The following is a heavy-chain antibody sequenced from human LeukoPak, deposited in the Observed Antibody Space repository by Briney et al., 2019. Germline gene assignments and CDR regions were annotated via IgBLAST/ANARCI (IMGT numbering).Heavy chain of an antibody. CDR1: GFTFSSYW. Sequence: PGGSLRLSCAASGFTFSSYWMHWVRQAPGKGLVWVSGISSDGSSTIYADSVKGRFTISRDNAKNTLYLQMNSLRAEDTAVYYCARVSHYSYDAFDIWGQGTMVTVSS. CDR2: ISSDGSST. V-gene: IGHV3-74*01. D-gene: IGHD2-15*01. J-gene: IGHJ3*02. CDR3: ARVSHYSYDAFDI.